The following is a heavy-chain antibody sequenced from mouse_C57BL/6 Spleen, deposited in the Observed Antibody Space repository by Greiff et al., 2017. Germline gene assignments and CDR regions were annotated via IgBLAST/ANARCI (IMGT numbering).Heavy chain of an antibody. Sequence: EVKLMESGGGLVKPGGSLKLSCAASGFTFSSYTMSWVRQTPEKRLEWVATISGGGGNTYYPDRVKGRFTISRDNAKNTLYLQMSSLRSEDTALYYCAREGGLRLLFAYWGQGTLVTVSA. CDR3: AREGGLRLLFAY. J-gene: IGHJ3*01. CDR2: ISGGGGNT. V-gene: IGHV5-9*01. D-gene: IGHD3-2*02. CDR1: GFTFSSYT.